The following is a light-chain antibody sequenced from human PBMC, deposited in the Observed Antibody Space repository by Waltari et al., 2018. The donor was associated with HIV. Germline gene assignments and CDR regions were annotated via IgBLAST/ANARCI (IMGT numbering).Light chain of an antibody. CDR2: GNS. CDR3: QSYDSSLSGWV. J-gene: IGLJ3*02. Sequence: QSVLTQPPSVSGAPGQRVTISCTGSNSNIGAGYDIHWYQQLPGTAPKLLIYGNSNRPSGVPDRCSVSKSGTSASLAITGLQAEDEADYYCQSYDSSLSGWVFGGGTKLTVL. CDR1: NSNIGAGYD. V-gene: IGLV1-40*01.